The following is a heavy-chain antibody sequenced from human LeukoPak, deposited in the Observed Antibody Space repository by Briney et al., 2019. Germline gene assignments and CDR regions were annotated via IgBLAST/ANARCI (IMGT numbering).Heavy chain of an antibody. D-gene: IGHD5-18*01. CDR3: GRVALDTSMIHY. CDR2: ISSSGNTI. J-gene: IGHJ4*02. Sequence: GGSLRLSCAASGFTFSDYEVNWVRQAPGKGLEWVSYISSSGNTIFYADSVKGRFTISRDDAENSLYLQMNSLRVEDTAVYYCGRVALDTSMIHYWGQGTLVTVSS. V-gene: IGHV3-48*03. CDR1: GFTFSDYE.